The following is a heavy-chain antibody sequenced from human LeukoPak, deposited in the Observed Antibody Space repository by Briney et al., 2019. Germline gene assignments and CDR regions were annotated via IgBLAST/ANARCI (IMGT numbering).Heavy chain of an antibody. Sequence: GGSLRLSCAASGFTFSSYAMHWVRQAPGKGLEWVAVISYDGSNKYYADSVKGRFTISRDNSKNTLYLQMNSLRAEDTAVYYRARHLYKDDSSGYFDYWGQGTLVTVSS. CDR3: ARHLYKDDSSGYFDY. V-gene: IGHV3-30-3*01. CDR1: GFTFSSYA. J-gene: IGHJ4*02. CDR2: ISYDGSNK. D-gene: IGHD3-22*01.